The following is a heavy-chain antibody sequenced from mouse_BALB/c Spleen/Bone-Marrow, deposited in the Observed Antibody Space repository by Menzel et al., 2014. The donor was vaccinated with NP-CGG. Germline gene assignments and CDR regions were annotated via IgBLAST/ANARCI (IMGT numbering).Heavy chain of an antibody. CDR1: GFTFTDYY. CDR2: IRNKANGYTT. J-gene: IGHJ4*01. V-gene: IGHV7-3*02. Sequence: EVKLMESGGGLVQPGGSLRLSCTTSGFTFTDYYMSWVRQPPGKALEWLAFIRNKANGYTTEYSASVKGRFTISRDNSQSILCLQMNTLRAEDSATYYCARFPMDYWGQGTSVTVSS. CDR3: ARFPMDY.